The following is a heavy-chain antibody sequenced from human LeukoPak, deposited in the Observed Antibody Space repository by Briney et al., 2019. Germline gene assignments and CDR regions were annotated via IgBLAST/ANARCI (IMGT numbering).Heavy chain of an antibody. CDR3: ARSEAVAWSFDL. D-gene: IGHD6-19*01. Sequence: PGGSLRLSCAASGFTFSAHWMHWVRQAPGKGLVWVSRLNTEGSDTRYADSVQGRFTISRDNAKNTLYLQMNSLRAEDTAVYYCARSEAVAWSFDLWGRGTLVTVSS. CDR1: GFTFSAHW. CDR2: LNTEGSDT. J-gene: IGHJ2*01. V-gene: IGHV3-74*01.